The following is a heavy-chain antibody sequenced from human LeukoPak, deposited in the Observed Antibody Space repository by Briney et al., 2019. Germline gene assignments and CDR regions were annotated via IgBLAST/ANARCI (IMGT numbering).Heavy chain of an antibody. V-gene: IGHV4-39*01. CDR3: ARSYCRSSSCYAVGGFDI. CDR1: GRPLSSSSYF. CDR2: VYYSGIP. Sequence: SDPLSLPCTVSGRPLSSSSYFGPSIRRPPAKGLGWYGSVYYSGIPYYHPSLQSRVTLSVDTSKNQFSLKLSSVTAADTAVYYWARSYCRSSSCYAVGGFDIWGQGTMVTVSS. J-gene: IGHJ3*02. D-gene: IGHD2-2*01.